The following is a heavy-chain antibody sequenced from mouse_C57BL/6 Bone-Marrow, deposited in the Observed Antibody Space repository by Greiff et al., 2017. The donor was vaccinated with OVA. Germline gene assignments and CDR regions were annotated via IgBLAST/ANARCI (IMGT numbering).Heavy chain of an antibody. V-gene: IGHV1-52*01. Sequence: QVQLQQPGAELVRPGSSVKLSCKASGYTFTSYWMHWVKQRPIQGLEWIGNIDPSDSETHYNQKFKDKATLTVDKSSSTAYMQLSSLTSEDSAVYYCEKEGITTVVGSFDVWGTGTTVTVSS. D-gene: IGHD1-1*01. CDR2: IDPSDSET. J-gene: IGHJ1*03. CDR3: EKEGITTVVGSFDV. CDR1: GYTFTSYW.